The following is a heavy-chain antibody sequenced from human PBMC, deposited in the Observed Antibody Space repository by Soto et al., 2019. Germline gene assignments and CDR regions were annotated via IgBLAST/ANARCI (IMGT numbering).Heavy chain of an antibody. CDR3: ASFVTGTTPAFDY. J-gene: IGHJ4*02. Sequence: PGGSLRLSCAASGFTFSSYSMNWVRQAPGKGLEWVSSISSSSSYIYYADSVKGRFTISRDNAKNSLYLQMNSLRAEDTAVYYCASFVTGTTPAFDYWGQGTLVTVYS. CDR1: GFTFSSYS. V-gene: IGHV3-21*01. CDR2: ISSSSSYI. D-gene: IGHD1-7*01.